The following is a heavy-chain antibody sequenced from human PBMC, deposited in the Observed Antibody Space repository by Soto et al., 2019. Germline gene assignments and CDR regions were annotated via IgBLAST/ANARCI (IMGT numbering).Heavy chain of an antibody. CDR3: ARGLVKVQSYDFWQVEEDYYYSYMDV. CDR1: GYGFTSYD. V-gene: IGHV1-8*01. D-gene: IGHD3-3*01. Sequence: PVKGSCKASGYGFTSYDINWVRQATGQGREWMGWMNPNSGNTGYAQKFQGRVTMTKNTSISTSYMELSSLRSEDTAVYYCARGLVKVQSYDFWQVEEDYYYSYMDVWGKGTPVTVSS. J-gene: IGHJ6*03. CDR2: MNPNSGNT.